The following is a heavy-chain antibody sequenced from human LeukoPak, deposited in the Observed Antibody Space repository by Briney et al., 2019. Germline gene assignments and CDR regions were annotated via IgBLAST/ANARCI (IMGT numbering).Heavy chain of an antibody. J-gene: IGHJ4*02. CDR2: INPNSGGT. D-gene: IGHD6-19*01. CDR1: GYTFTGYY. Sequence: VASVKVSCKASGYTFTGYYMHWVRQAPGQGLEWMGWINPNSGGTNYAQKLQGRVTMTTDTSTSTAYMELRSLRSDDTAVYYCARDLNPGSGWYLASGYWGQGTLVTVSS. V-gene: IGHV1-2*02. CDR3: ARDLNPGSGWYLASGY.